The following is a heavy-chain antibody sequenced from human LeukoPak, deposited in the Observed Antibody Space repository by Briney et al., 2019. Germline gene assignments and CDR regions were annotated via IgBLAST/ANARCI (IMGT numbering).Heavy chain of an antibody. CDR3: AKPSRDFDSSGYSHFDY. Sequence: SLRLSCAASGFTFDDYAMHWVRQAPGKGLEWVSGISWNSGSIGYAGSVKGRFTISRDNSRNTLYLQMHSLRAEDTAIYYCAKPSRDFDSSGYSHFDYWGQGTLVTVSS. CDR2: ISWNSGSI. D-gene: IGHD3-22*01. V-gene: IGHV3-9*01. J-gene: IGHJ4*02. CDR1: GFTFDDYA.